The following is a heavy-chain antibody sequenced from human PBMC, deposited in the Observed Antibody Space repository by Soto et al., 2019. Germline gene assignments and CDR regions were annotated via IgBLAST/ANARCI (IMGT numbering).Heavy chain of an antibody. CDR3: ARDMTTVTTSYYYGMDV. D-gene: IGHD4-4*01. CDR1: GFTFSSYS. CDR2: ISSSSSTI. V-gene: IGHV3-48*02. J-gene: IGHJ6*02. Sequence: VQLVESGGGLVQPGGSLRLSCAASGFTFSSYSMNWVLQAPGKGLEWVSYISSSSSTIYYADSVKGRFTISRDNAKNSLYLQMNSLRDEDRAVYYCARDMTTVTTSYYYGMDVWGQGTTVTVSS.